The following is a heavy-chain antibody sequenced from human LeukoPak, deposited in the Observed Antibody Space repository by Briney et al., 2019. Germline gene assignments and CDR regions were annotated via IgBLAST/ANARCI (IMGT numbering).Heavy chain of an antibody. CDR2: IYYSGST. CDR1: GGSISSYY. Sequence: SETLSLTCTVSGGSISSYYWSWIRQPPGKGLEWIGYIYYSGSTNYNPSLKSRVTISVDTSKNQFSLKLSSVTAADTAVYYCARDYYDTAGSWFDPWGQGTLVTVS. V-gene: IGHV4-59*01. J-gene: IGHJ5*02. D-gene: IGHD3-22*01. CDR3: ARDYYDTAGSWFDP.